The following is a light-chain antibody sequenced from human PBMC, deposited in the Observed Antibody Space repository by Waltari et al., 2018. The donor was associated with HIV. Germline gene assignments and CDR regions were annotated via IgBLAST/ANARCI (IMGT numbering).Light chain of an antibody. CDR2: EDN. Sequence: NFMLTQPRSLSESPGKTVTISCTRSSDSIASNYVQWYQQRPGSAPIIVIYEDNQRPSGVPDRFSGSIDRSSNSASLTISGLKTEDEADYYCQSFDSSNLVFGGGTKLTVL. CDR3: QSFDSSNLV. J-gene: IGLJ2*01. V-gene: IGLV6-57*04. CDR1: SDSIASNY.